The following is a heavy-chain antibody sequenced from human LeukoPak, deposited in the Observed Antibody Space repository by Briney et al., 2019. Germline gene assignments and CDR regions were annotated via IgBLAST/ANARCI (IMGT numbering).Heavy chain of an antibody. J-gene: IGHJ4*02. Sequence: SETLSLTCTVSGGSISSYYWSWIRQPPGKGLEWIGYIYYSGSTNYNPSLKSRVTISVDTSKNQFSLKLSSVTAADTAVYYCARLDSSGWWPYDYWGQGTLVTVSS. CDR1: GGSISSYY. D-gene: IGHD6-19*01. CDR2: IYYSGST. CDR3: ARLDSSGWWPYDY. V-gene: IGHV4-59*08.